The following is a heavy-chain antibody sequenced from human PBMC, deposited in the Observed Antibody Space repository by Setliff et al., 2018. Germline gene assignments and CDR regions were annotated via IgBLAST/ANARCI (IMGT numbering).Heavy chain of an antibody. J-gene: IGHJ4*02. D-gene: IGHD3-22*01. CDR2: IYYSGNT. Sequence: SETLSLTCTVSGGSISSSSYYWGWIRQPPGKGLEWIGSIYYSGNTDYNPSLTSRVTMSVDTSKSQFSLKLRSVTAADTAVYYCARGSDYYDTSGYLYYFDYWGQGTLVTVSS. V-gene: IGHV4-39*07. CDR3: ARGSDYYDTSGYLYYFDY. CDR1: GGSISSSSYY.